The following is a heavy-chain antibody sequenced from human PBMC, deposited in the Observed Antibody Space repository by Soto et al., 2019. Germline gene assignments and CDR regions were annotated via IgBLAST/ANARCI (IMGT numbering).Heavy chain of an antibody. CDR2: ISAYNGNT. V-gene: IGHV1-18*01. CDR1: GYTFASYA. Sequence: QVQLVQSGAEVKKPGASVKVSCKASGYTFASYAISWMRQAPGQGLEWMGWISAYNGNTNYAQKLQGRVTMTTDTATSTAYRELRSLRSDDTAVYYCAREPPPPDYWGQGTLVTVSS. CDR3: AREPPPPDY. J-gene: IGHJ4*02.